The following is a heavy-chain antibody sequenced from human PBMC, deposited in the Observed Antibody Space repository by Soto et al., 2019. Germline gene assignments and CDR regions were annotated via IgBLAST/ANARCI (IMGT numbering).Heavy chain of an antibody. Sequence: QVHLQESGPGLVKPSETLSLTCSVSGGTISGYYWTWIRQPAGKGLEWIGRIYSSGNTKYNPSLQSRVTMSQDTSNNQFSLRLTSVAAGDTAVYYCARGQRFTDWFDPWGQGTLVTVSS. CDR1: GGTISGYY. J-gene: IGHJ5*02. CDR3: ARGQRFTDWFDP. CDR2: IYSSGNT. D-gene: IGHD3-3*01. V-gene: IGHV4-4*07.